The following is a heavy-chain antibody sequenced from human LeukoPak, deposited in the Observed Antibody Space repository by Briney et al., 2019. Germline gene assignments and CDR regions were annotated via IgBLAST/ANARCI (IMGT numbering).Heavy chain of an antibody. J-gene: IGHJ6*03. D-gene: IGHD4-11*01. CDR2: INHSGST. CDR1: GGSFSGYY. CDR3: ARLHYTRVYYYYYMDV. V-gene: IGHV4-34*01. Sequence: SETLSLTCAVYGGSFSGYYWSWIRQPPGKGLEWIGEINHSGSTNYNPSLKSRVTISVDTSKNQFSLKLSSVTAADTAVYYCARLHYTRVYYYYYMDVWGKGTTVTVSS.